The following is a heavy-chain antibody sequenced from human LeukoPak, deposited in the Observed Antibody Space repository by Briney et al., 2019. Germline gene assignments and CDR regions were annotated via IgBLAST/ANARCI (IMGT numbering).Heavy chain of an antibody. J-gene: IGHJ4*02. CDR1: GFTFSSYA. V-gene: IGHV3-30-3*01. D-gene: IGHD5-18*01. CDR3: ARDDGYSYGSPSY. Sequence: PGGSLRLSCAASGFTFSSYAMHWVRQAPGKGLEWVAVISYDGSNKYYADSVKGRFTISRDNSKNTLYLQMNSLRAEDTAVYYCARDDGYSYGSPSYWGQGTLVTVSS. CDR2: ISYDGSNK.